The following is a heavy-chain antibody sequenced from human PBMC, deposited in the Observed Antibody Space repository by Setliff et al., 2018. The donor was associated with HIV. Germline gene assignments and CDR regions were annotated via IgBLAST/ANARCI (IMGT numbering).Heavy chain of an antibody. CDR1: GGSISSDSYF. Sequence: PSETLSLTCNVSGGSISSDSYFWSWIRQPAGKGLEWIGRIYASGRTNCNSSLKSRVTMSVDTSKNQFSLKLSSVTAADTAVYYCALTGHRLLRGYMDVWGKGTTVTVSS. CDR3: ALTGHRLLRGYMDV. V-gene: IGHV4-61*02. J-gene: IGHJ6*03. CDR2: IYASGRT. D-gene: IGHD2-15*01.